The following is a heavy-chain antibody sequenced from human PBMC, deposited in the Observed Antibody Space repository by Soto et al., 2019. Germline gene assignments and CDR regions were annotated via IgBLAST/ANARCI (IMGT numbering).Heavy chain of an antibody. D-gene: IGHD2-21*02. J-gene: IGHJ4*02. CDR3: AREAYCGGDCYSGFGDY. CDR2: ISAYNGNT. CDR1: GYTFTSYG. V-gene: IGHV1-18*04. Sequence: QVQLVQSGAEVKKPGASVKVSCKASGYTFTSYGISWVRQAPGQGLEWMGWISAYNGNTNYAQKLQGRVTMTTDTSTSTAYMELRSLRSDDTAVYYCAREAYCGGDCYSGFGDYWGQGTRVTVSS.